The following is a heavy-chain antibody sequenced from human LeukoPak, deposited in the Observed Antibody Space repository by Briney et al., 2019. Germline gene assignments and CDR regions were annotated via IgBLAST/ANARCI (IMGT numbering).Heavy chain of an antibody. CDR3: AREDAAMVTR. CDR1: GGSLSSYY. D-gene: IGHD5-18*01. CDR2: IYYSGST. Sequence: SETLSLTCTVSGGSLSSYYWSWIRQPPGKGLEWIGYIYYSGSTNYNPSLKSRVTIPVDTSKNQFSLKLSSVTAADTAVYYCAREDAAMVTRWGQGTLVTVSS. V-gene: IGHV4-59*01. J-gene: IGHJ4*02.